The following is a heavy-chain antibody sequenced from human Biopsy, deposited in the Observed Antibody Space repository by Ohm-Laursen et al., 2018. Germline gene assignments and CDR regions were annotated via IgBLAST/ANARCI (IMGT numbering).Heavy chain of an antibody. V-gene: IGHV1-2*02. Sequence: ASVKASCKASGYTFTGQYLHWVRQVPGQGLEWMGWINPHSGTTKFAQDFQGRVTMTRDTSITTAYMELRGLRSDYTAVYYCAKGQDLRGGAEYFQHWGQGALVTVSS. CDR2: INPHSGTT. CDR1: GYTFTGQY. CDR3: AKGQDLRGGAEYFQH. D-gene: IGHD2-15*01. J-gene: IGHJ1*01.